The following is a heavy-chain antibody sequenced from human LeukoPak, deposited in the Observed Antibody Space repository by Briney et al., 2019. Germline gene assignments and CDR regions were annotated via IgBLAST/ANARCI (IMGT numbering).Heavy chain of an antibody. D-gene: IGHD6-19*01. Sequence: ASVKVSCKASGYTFTSYDINWVRQATGQGLEWMGWMNPNSGNTGYAQKFQGRVTMTRNTSISTAYMELTSLRSADTAVYYCARDYASSGWPYYYYYMDVWGKGTTVTVSS. CDR3: ARDYASSGWPYYYYYMDV. CDR1: GYTFTSYD. CDR2: MNPNSGNT. J-gene: IGHJ6*03. V-gene: IGHV1-8*01.